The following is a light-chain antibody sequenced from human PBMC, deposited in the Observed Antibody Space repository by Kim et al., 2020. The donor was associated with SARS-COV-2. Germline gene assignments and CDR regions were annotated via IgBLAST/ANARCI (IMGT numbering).Light chain of an antibody. CDR1: QSISSY. CDR3: QQSYSTAEFT. V-gene: IGKV1-39*01. Sequence: SVRDRVTITCRASQSISSYLNWYQQKPGKAPMLLIYAASSLQSGVPSRFSGSGSGTDFTLTISSLQPEDFATYYCQQSYSTAEFTFGPGTKVGIK. CDR2: AAS. J-gene: IGKJ3*01.